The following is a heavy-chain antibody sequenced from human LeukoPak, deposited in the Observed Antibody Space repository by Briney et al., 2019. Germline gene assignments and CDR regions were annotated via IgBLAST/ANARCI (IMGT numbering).Heavy chain of an antibody. J-gene: IGHJ4*02. CDR1: GFTVSSNY. CDR2: MKSKTDGGTT. Sequence: GGSLRLSCAASGFTVSSNYMSWVRQAPGKGLQWVGRMKSKTDGGTTDYAASVKGRFTISRDDSKNTLYLQMDSLKTEDTAVYFCTIDRYFDRNWGQGTLATVSS. V-gene: IGHV3-15*01. D-gene: IGHD3-9*01. CDR3: TIDRYFDRN.